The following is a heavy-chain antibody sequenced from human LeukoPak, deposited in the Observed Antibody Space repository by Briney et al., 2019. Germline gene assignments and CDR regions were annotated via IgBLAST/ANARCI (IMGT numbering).Heavy chain of an antibody. CDR3: AKPPPYXYXXXXYYAY. D-gene: IGHD3-22*01. V-gene: IGHV3-30*18. CDR1: GFTFSSYG. CDR2: ISYDGSNK. Sequence: PGGSLRLSCAASGFTFSSYGMHWVRQAPGKGLEWVAVISYDGSNKYYADSVKGRFTISRDNSKNTLYLQMNSLRAEDTAVYYCAKPPPYXYXXXXYYAYWGQGXLVTVS. J-gene: IGHJ4*02.